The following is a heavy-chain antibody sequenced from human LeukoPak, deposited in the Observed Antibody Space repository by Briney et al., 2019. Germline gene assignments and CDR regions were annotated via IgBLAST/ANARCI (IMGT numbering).Heavy chain of an antibody. CDR3: AKYYYDSSGYDIDAFDI. J-gene: IGHJ3*02. V-gene: IGHV3-53*01. D-gene: IGHD3-22*01. Sequence: GGSLRLSCAASGFTVSSNYMSWVRQAPGKGLEWVSVIYSGGSTYYADSVKGRFTISRDNSKNTLYLQMNSLRAEDTAVYYCAKYYYDSSGYDIDAFDIWGQGTMVTVSS. CDR2: IYSGGST. CDR1: GFTVSSNY.